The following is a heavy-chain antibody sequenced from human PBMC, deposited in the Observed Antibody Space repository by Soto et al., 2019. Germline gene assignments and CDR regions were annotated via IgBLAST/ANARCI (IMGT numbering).Heavy chain of an antibody. CDR3: ARARGDMVRGVPYYFDY. V-gene: IGHV1-2*04. Sequence: QVQLVQSGAEVKKPGASVKVSCKASGYTFTGYYMHWVRQAPGQGLEWMGWINPNSGGTNYAQKFRGWVTMTRDTSISTAYLELSRRRSDDTAVYYCARARGDMVRGVPYYFDYWGQGTLVTVSS. J-gene: IGHJ4*02. CDR1: GYTFTGYY. D-gene: IGHD3-10*01. CDR2: INPNSGGT.